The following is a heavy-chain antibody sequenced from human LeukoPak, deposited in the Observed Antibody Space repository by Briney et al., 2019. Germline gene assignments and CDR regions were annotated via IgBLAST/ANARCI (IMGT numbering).Heavy chain of an antibody. CDR1: GYSFTSYW. CDR2: IYPGDSDT. V-gene: IGHV5-51*01. CDR3: ARHLVPAATYYDFWSGYYDY. J-gene: IGHJ4*02. D-gene: IGHD3-3*01. Sequence: GESLKISCKGSGYSFTSYWIGWLRQMPGKGLEWMGIIYPGDSDTRYSPSFQGQVTISADKSISTAYLQWSSLKASDTAMYYCARHLVPAATYYDFWSGYYDYWGQGTLVTVSS.